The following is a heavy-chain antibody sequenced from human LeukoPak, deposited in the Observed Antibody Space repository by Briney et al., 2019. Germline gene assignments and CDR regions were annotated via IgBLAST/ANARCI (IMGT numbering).Heavy chain of an antibody. J-gene: IGHJ4*02. CDR3: ARASRVTFGGVIDN. D-gene: IGHD3-16*02. V-gene: IGHV3-23*01. CDR1: GFTFRNYV. CDR2: ISGSGAGT. Sequence: HPGGSLRLSCTASGFTFRNYVMNWVRQAPGKGLEWVSGISGSGAGTNYADSVKGRLTISRDNSKNTLNLQMNSLRVDDTAVYYRARASRVTFGGVIDNWGQGTLVTVSS.